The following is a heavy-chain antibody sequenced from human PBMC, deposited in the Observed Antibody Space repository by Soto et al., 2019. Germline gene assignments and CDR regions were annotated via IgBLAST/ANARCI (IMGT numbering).Heavy chain of an antibody. D-gene: IGHD4-17*01. J-gene: IGHJ4*02. Sequence: GGSLILSCAASGFSFRNYWMSWVRQAPGKGLEWVLSIKHDGSETYSVDSVKGRFTSSRDNAENSVYLQMHSLRAEDTAVYFCAKGYGYYFDSWGQGTLVTVSS. CDR1: GFSFRNYW. CDR3: AKGYGYYFDS. V-gene: IGHV3-7*03. CDR2: IKHDGSET.